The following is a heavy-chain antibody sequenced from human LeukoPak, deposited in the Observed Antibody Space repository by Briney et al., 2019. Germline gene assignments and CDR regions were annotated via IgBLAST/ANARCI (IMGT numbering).Heavy chain of an antibody. J-gene: IGHJ4*02. V-gene: IGHV3-23*01. Sequence: GGSLRLSCEASGFSFSSYATSWVRQAPGKGLEWVPGISGSGGSTYYAGSVKGRFTISRDISKNTLYLQMNSLRAEDTAVYSCARDLYADFWSGSVFDYWGRGTLVTVSS. CDR2: ISGSGGST. D-gene: IGHD3-3*01. CDR1: GFSFSSYA. CDR3: ARDLYADFWSGSVFDY.